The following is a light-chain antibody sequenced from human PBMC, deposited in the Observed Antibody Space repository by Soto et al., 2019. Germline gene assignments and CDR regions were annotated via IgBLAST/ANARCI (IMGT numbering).Light chain of an antibody. Sequence: EIVLAQSPGTLSLSPGERAALSCRASQSVTNSFLAWYQQKPGQAPRLLIYGASRRATGIPDRFTGSGSGTDFTLTISRLEPEDFAVYYCHQYVSSPWAVGQGTKVEIK. CDR2: GAS. V-gene: IGKV3-20*01. CDR1: QSVTNSF. J-gene: IGKJ1*01. CDR3: HQYVSSPWA.